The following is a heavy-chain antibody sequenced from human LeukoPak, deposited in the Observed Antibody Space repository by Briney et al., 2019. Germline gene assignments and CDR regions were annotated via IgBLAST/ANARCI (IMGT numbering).Heavy chain of an antibody. D-gene: IGHD2-15*01. CDR3: TRGSIVVVVAATLGEIDY. J-gene: IGHJ4*02. CDR1: GFTFGDYA. CDR2: NRSKAYGGTT. V-gene: IGHV3-49*04. Sequence: GRSLRLSCTAAGFTFGDYAMSWVRQAPGKGLEWVGFNRSKAYGGTTEYAASVKGRFTISRDDSKSIAYLQMNSLKTEDTAVYYCTRGSIVVVVAATLGEIDYWGQGTLVTVSS.